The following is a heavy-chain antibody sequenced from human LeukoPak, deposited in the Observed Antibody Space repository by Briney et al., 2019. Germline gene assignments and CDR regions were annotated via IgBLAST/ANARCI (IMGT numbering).Heavy chain of an antibody. D-gene: IGHD5/OR15-5a*01. V-gene: IGHV3-43*02. CDR2: ISGDGGST. CDR1: GFTFDDYG. J-gene: IGHJ2*01. Sequence: GGSLRLSCAASGFTFDDYGMHWVRQAPGKGLEWVSLISGDGGSTYYADSVKGRFTISSDNSKNSLYLQMNSLRTEDTALYYCAKEGLRPNWYFDLWGRGTLVTVSS. CDR3: AKEGLRPNWYFDL.